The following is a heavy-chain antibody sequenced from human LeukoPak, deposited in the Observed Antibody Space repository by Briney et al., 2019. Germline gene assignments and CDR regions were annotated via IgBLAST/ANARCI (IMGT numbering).Heavy chain of an antibody. CDR2: INHSGST. V-gene: IGHV4-34*01. Sequence: PSETLSLTCAVYGGSFSGYYWSWIRQPPGKGLEWIGEINHSGSTNYNPSLKSRVTISVDTSKNQFPLKLSSVTAADTAVYYCARGLGDYYDSSGQIAFWGQGTLVTVSS. CDR1: GGSFSGYY. CDR3: ARGLGDYYDSSGQIAF. D-gene: IGHD3-22*01. J-gene: IGHJ4*02.